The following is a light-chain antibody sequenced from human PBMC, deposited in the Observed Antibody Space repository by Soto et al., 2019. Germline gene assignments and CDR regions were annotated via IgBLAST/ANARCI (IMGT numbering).Light chain of an antibody. J-gene: IGKJ5*01. V-gene: IGKV1-13*02. Sequence: AFQLTQSPSSLSASVGDRVSITCRASQGISSALAWYQHKPGKPPKILIYDASSLQSGVPSRFSGSESGTECTLTISSLQPEDFATYYCQQLKSYPFTFGQGTRLEIK. CDR1: QGISSA. CDR2: DAS. CDR3: QQLKSYPFT.